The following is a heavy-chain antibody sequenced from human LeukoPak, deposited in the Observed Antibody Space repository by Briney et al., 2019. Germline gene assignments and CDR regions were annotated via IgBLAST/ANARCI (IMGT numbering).Heavy chain of an antibody. V-gene: IGHV3-48*01. CDR1: GFTFSSYS. CDR3: ARARRLGPFDY. D-gene: IGHD6-19*01. Sequence: GGSLRLSCAASGFTFSSYSMNWVRQAPGKGLEWVSCISNSSSTIYYADSVKGRFTISRDNAKNSLYLQMNSLRAEDTAVYYCARARRLGPFDYWGQGTLVTVSS. CDR2: ISNSSSTI. J-gene: IGHJ4*02.